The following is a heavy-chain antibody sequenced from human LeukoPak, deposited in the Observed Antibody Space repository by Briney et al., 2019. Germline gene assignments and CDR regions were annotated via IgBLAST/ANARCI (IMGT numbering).Heavy chain of an antibody. D-gene: IGHD1-26*01. J-gene: IGHJ4*02. V-gene: IGHV6-1*01. Sequence: SQTLPSSCATSGDVYSSNRASWTWIRQSPSRGLEWLVRTYYRSKWYNDYAVSLKIRISINPDTAKNQYPLHLNSVTPEDTAVNYCSLSDGALVCHYWGQGTLVTVSS. CDR2: TYYRSKWYN. CDR3: SLSDGALVCHY. CDR1: GDVYSSNRAS.